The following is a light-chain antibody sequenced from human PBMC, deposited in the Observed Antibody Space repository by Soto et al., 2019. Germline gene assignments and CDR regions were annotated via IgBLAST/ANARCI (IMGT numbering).Light chain of an antibody. Sequence: DIQMTQSPASLTATVGDRVTITCRASQTISKYLSWYQQKPGKAPKLLIYAASNLHSGVPSRFXGSGSGTDFTLTISSLQPEDFATYYCQQTYSLPPVTFGQGTRLE. CDR3: QQTYSLPPVT. V-gene: IGKV1-39*01. CDR1: QTISKY. J-gene: IGKJ5*01. CDR2: AAS.